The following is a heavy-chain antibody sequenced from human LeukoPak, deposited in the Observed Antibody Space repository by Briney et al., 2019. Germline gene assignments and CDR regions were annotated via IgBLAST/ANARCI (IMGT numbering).Heavy chain of an antibody. CDR3: AKDYDYGDYEVYYFDY. J-gene: IGHJ4*02. Sequence: PGRSLRLSCAASGFTFSSYGMHWVRQAPGKGLEWVAVIWYDGSNKYYADSVKGRFTISRDNSKNTLYLQMNSLRAEDTAVYYCAKDYDYGDYEVYYFDYWGQGTLATVSS. CDR1: GFTFSSYG. CDR2: IWYDGSNK. V-gene: IGHV3-33*06. D-gene: IGHD4-17*01.